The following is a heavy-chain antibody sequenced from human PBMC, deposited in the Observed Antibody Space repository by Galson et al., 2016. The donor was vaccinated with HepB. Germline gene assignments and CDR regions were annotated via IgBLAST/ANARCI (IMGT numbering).Heavy chain of an antibody. CDR2: IYSGGRT. Sequence: SETLSLTCTVSGGSISSGTCYWGWIRQPPGKGLEWIGTIYSGGRTYYNPSLMSQLTISVDTSKNQSSLRLSSVTAADTAVYYCARHGRTAAVEFDYWGQGTLVTVSS. CDR3: ARHGRTAAVEFDY. V-gene: IGHV4-39*01. J-gene: IGHJ4*02. D-gene: IGHD6-13*01. CDR1: GGSISSGTCY.